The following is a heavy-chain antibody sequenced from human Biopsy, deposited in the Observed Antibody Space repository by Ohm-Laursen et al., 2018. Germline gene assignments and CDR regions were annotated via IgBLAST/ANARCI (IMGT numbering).Heavy chain of an antibody. CDR3: VRGVDYYDPYHYYALDV. D-gene: IGHD3-22*01. Sequence: LSLTCAVNGESSSGYFWNWIRQPPGKGLEWIGEINQSGSTKYNPSLKRRATLSADSSNSQFSLKVKSVTAADTAVYYCVRGVDYYDPYHYYALDVWGQGTTVTVSS. V-gene: IGHV4-34*01. J-gene: IGHJ6*02. CDR1: GESSSGYF. CDR2: INQSGST.